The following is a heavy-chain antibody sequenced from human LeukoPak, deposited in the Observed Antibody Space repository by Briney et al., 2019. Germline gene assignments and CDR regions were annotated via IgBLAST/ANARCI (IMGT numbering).Heavy chain of an antibody. CDR1: GFTFSSYA. CDR2: ITGSGGST. J-gene: IGHJ4*02. Sequence: GGSLRLSCAASGFTFSSYAMYWVRQAPGKGLEWVSTITGSGGSTYYADSVKGRFTISRDNSKNTLYLQMNSLRAEDTAVYYCAKDNWGFDYWGQGTLVTVSS. V-gene: IGHV3-23*01. CDR3: AKDNWGFDY. D-gene: IGHD7-27*01.